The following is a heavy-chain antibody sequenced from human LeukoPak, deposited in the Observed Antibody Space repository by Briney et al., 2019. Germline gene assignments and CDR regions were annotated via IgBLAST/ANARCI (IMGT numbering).Heavy chain of an antibody. CDR2: INSDGSST. J-gene: IGHJ4*02. V-gene: IGHV3-74*01. CDR1: GFSFSRYW. Sequence: GGSLRLSCAASGFSFSRYWMHWVRQAPGKGLVWVSRINSDGSSTDYADSVKGRFSISRDSAKNTLYLQMNSLRAEDTAVYYCAGENVYPFDYWGQGTLATVSS. D-gene: IGHD2-8*01. CDR3: AGENVYPFDY.